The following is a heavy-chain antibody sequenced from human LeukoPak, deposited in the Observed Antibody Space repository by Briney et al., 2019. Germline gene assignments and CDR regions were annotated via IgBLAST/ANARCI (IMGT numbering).Heavy chain of an antibody. J-gene: IGHJ5*01. V-gene: IGHV1-18*01. CDR3: ARDENFQWFDS. CDR2: ISNSNGNA. Sequence: GASVKVSCKASGYTFINYGISWVRQVPGQGLEWVGWISNSNGNANYAQKFQGRVTITTDTSTSTAFMELRNLRSDDTAVYYCARDENFQWFDSWGQGTLVTVSS. CDR1: GYTFINYG. D-gene: IGHD2/OR15-2a*01.